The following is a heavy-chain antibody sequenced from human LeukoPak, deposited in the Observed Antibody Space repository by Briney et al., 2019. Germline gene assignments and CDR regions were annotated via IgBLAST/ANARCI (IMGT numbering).Heavy chain of an antibody. V-gene: IGHV4-38-2*02. J-gene: IGHJ4*02. Sequence: PSETLSLTCTVSGYSISSGCYWGWIRQSPGKGLDWIGSTHHSGSTLYKSSLQSRVTMSVDTSKNQLSLKLSFVTAADTAIYYCAGSCYLNYYFDYWGRGTLVTVSS. CDR1: GYSISSGCY. CDR3: AGSCYLNYYFDY. D-gene: IGHD2-15*01. CDR2: THHSGST.